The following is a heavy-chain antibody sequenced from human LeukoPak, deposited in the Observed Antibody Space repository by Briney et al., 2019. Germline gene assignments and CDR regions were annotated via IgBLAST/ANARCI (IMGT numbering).Heavy chain of an antibody. CDR2: IYHSGST. CDR3: ARACCSSTPHAFDI. V-gene: IGHV4-4*02. D-gene: IGHD2-2*01. CDR1: GGSISSSNW. J-gene: IGHJ3*02. Sequence: PSGTLSLTCAVSGGSISSSNWWSWVRQPPEKGLEWIGEIYHSGSTNYNPSLKSRVTISVDKSKNQFSLKLSSVTAADTAVYYCARACCSSTPHAFDIWGQGTMVTVSS.